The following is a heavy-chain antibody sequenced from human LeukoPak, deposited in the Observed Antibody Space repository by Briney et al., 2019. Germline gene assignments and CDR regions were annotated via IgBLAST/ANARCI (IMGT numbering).Heavy chain of an antibody. Sequence: PGGSLRLSCAASGFTFSSYWIHWVRQAPGKGLVWVSRINNDGSSTNYADSVKGRFTISGDNAKNTLYLQMNSLRAEDTAVYYCARETRSGAFDVWGQGTMVTVSS. CDR1: GFTFSSYW. D-gene: IGHD2-2*01. CDR2: INNDGSST. J-gene: IGHJ3*01. CDR3: ARETRSGAFDV. V-gene: IGHV3-74*01.